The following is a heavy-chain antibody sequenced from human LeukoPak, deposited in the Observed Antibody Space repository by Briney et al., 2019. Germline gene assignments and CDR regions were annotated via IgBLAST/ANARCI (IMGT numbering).Heavy chain of an antibody. J-gene: IGHJ4*02. V-gene: IGHV1-69*04. CDR2: IIPILGIA. CDR3: ATPASGLRGYGDVFDY. D-gene: IGHD4-17*01. CDR1: GGTFSSYA. Sequence: SVKVSCKASGGTFSSYAISWVRQAPGQGLEWMGRIIPILGIANYAQKFQGRVTITADKSTSTAYMELSSLRSEDTAVYYCATPASGLRGYGDVFDYWGQGTLVTVSS.